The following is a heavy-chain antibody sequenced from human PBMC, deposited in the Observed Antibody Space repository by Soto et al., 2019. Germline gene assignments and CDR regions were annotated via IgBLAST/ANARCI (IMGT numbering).Heavy chain of an antibody. D-gene: IGHD3-10*01. CDR2: INHAGGT. CDR3: AGGQPHYYYYFAMDV. V-gene: IGHV4-34*01. J-gene: IGHJ6*02. Sequence: LSETLSLTCAVYGGSFSDYHWTWIRQPPGKGLEWIGEINHAGGTNYNPSLKSRVSISVHTSKNQFSLKLRSLTAADTAVYYCAGGQPHYYYYFAMDVWGQGTTVTVSS. CDR1: GGSFSDYH.